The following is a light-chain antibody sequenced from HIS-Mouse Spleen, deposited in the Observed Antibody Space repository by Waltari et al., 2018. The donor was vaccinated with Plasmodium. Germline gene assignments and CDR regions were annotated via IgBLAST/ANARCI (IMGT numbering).Light chain of an antibody. V-gene: IGLV1-51*01. J-gene: IGLJ2*01. CDR2: DNN. Sequence: QSVLTQPPSVSAAPGPKDTISCSGSSSHIGNNYVSWYQQLPGTAPKLLIYDNNKRPSGIPDRFPGSKSGTSATLGITGLQTGDEADYYCGTWDSSLSAGVVFGGGTKLTVL. CDR1: SSHIGNNY. CDR3: GTWDSSLSAGVV.